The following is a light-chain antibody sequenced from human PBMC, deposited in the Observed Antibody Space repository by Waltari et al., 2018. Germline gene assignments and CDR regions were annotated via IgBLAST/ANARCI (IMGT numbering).Light chain of an antibody. V-gene: IGKV3-11*01. J-gene: IGKJ3*01. CDR2: DAS. CDR1: QSISSY. Sequence: EIVLKQSPATLSLSPGDRATLSCRASQSISSYLAWYHQKPGQAPRLLIYDASTRATGIPARFSGSGSVTDFTLTISSLEPEDFAIYYCQQRSKSFTFGPGTKVDIK. CDR3: QQRSKSFT.